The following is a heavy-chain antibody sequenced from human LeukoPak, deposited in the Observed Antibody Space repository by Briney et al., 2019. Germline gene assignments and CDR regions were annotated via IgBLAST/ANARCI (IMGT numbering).Heavy chain of an antibody. CDR1: GYTFTSYY. Sequence: ASVKVSCKASGYTFTSYYMHWVRQAPGQGLEWMGIINPSGGSTIYAQKFQGRVTMTRDTSTSTVYMELGSLRCEDRAVYYCAREGGSGSYLGPLSAFDIWGQGTMVTVSS. D-gene: IGHD1-26*01. CDR2: INPSGGST. CDR3: AREGGSGSYLGPLSAFDI. J-gene: IGHJ3*02. V-gene: IGHV1-46*01.